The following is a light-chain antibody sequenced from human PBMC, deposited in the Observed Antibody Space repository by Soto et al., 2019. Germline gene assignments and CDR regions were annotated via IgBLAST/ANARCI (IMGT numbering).Light chain of an antibody. Sequence: EIVMTQSPATLSVSPGERATLSCRASQSVSSNLAWYQQRPGQAPRLLIYGASTRATAIPARFSGSGSGTEFTLTISSLQSEDFAVYYCHQYNKWPLFTFGPGTRVDIK. J-gene: IGKJ3*01. CDR1: QSVSSN. V-gene: IGKV3-15*01. CDR3: HQYNKWPLFT. CDR2: GAS.